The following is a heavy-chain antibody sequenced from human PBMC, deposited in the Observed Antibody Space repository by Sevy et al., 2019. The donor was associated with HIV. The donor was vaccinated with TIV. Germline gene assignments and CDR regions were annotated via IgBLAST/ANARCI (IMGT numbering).Heavy chain of an antibody. Sequence: ASVKVSCKASGYTLTTYDINWVRQAPGQGLEWMGWMNPNNGNKGFAQKLQGRLTMTRNTSIRTAYMELSSLTSDDTAVYDCARGFDGWDTSPGGLDVWGQGTTVTVSS. V-gene: IGHV1-8*01. D-gene: IGHD1-26*01. CDR3: ARGFDGWDTSPGGLDV. J-gene: IGHJ6*02. CDR2: MNPNNGNK. CDR1: GYTLTTYD.